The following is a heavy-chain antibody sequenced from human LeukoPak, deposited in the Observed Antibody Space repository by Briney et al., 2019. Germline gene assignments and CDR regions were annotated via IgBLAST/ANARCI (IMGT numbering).Heavy chain of an antibody. CDR2: IIPIFGTA. D-gene: IGHD3-10*01. Sequence: RASVKVSCKASGGTFSSYVISWVRQAPGQGLEWTGGIIPIFGTANYAQKLQGRVTMTTDTSTSTAYMELRSLRSDDTAVYYCARSVGFGKLFSFYMDVWGKGTTVTISS. V-gene: IGHV1-69*05. CDR3: ARSVGFGKLFSFYMDV. J-gene: IGHJ6*03. CDR1: GGTFSSYV.